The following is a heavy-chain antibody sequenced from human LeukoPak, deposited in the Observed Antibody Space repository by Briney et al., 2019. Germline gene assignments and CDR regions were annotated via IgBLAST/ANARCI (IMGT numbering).Heavy chain of an antibody. Sequence: SETLSLTCAVYGGSFSGYYWSWIRQPPGKWLEWIGEINHSGSTNYNPSLKSRVTISVDTSKNQFSLKLSSVTAADTAVYYCARDSGDWFDPWGQGTLVTVSS. CDR2: INHSGST. CDR1: GGSFSGYY. V-gene: IGHV4-34*01. J-gene: IGHJ5*02. D-gene: IGHD2-21*01. CDR3: ARDSGDWFDP.